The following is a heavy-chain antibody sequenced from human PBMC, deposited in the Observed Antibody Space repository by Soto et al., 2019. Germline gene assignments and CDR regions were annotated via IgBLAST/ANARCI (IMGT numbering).Heavy chain of an antibody. V-gene: IGHV3-53*04. CDR3: ARGAYSSSSWGYYYYMDV. J-gene: IGHJ6*03. CDR1: GFTFSSYW. D-gene: IGHD6-6*01. CDR2: IYSGGST. Sequence: GGSLRLSCAASGFTFSSYWMSWVRQAPGKGLEWVSVIYSGGSTYYADSVKGRFTISRHNSKNTLYLQMNSLRAEDTAVYYCARGAYSSSSWGYYYYMDVWGKGTTVTVSS.